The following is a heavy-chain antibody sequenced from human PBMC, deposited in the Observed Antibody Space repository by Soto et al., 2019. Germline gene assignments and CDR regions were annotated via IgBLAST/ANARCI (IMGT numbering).Heavy chain of an antibody. Sequence: SETLSLTCAVYGGSFSGYYWSWIRQPPGKGLEWIGEINHSGSTNYSPSLMSRVTIAVVTSKNQFSLKLRSVTAADTAVYYCASSLTYYDFWSGYDAFDIWGQGTMVIVSS. V-gene: IGHV4-34*01. CDR1: GGSFSGYY. D-gene: IGHD3-3*01. CDR2: INHSGST. J-gene: IGHJ3*02. CDR3: ASSLTYYDFWSGYDAFDI.